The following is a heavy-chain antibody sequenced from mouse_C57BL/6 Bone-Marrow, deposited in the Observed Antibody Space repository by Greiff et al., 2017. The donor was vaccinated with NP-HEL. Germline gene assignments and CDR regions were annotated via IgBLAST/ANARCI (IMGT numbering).Heavy chain of an antibody. D-gene: IGHD2-5*01. CDR1: GFTFSDFY. CDR3: ARDAYYSNYDDY. J-gene: IGHJ2*01. V-gene: IGHV7-1*01. Sequence: EVQLVESGGGLVQSGRSLRLSCATSGFTFSDFYMEWVRQAPGKGLEWIAASRNKANDYTTEYSASVKGRFIVSRDTSQSILYLQMNALRAEDTAIYYCARDAYYSNYDDYWGQGTTLTVSS. CDR2: SRNKANDYTT.